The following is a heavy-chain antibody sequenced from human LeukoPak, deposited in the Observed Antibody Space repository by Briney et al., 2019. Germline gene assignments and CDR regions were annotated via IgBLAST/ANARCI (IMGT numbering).Heavy chain of an antibody. CDR2: ISSSSSYI. Sequence: PGGSLRLSCAASGFTFSSYSMNWVRQAPGKGLEWVSSISSSSSYIYYADSVKGRFTISRDNAKNSLYLQMNSLRAEDMAVYYCARWHSEAFDIWGQGTMVTVSS. J-gene: IGHJ3*02. D-gene: IGHD2-21*01. CDR3: ARWHSEAFDI. V-gene: IGHV3-21*01. CDR1: GFTFSSYS.